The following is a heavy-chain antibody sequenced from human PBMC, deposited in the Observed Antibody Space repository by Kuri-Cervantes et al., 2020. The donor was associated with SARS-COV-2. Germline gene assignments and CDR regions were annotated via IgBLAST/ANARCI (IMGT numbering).Heavy chain of an antibody. CDR2: INWNGGST. J-gene: IGHJ4*02. V-gene: IGHV3-20*04. CDR1: GFTFDDYG. Sequence: GESLKISCAASGFTFDDYGMSWVRRAPGKGLEWVSGINWNGGSTGYADSVKGRFTISRDNAKNSLYLQMNSLRAEDTALYYCARETYCGGDCYSGFDYWGQGTLVTVSS. CDR3: ARETYCGGDCYSGFDY. D-gene: IGHD2-21*01.